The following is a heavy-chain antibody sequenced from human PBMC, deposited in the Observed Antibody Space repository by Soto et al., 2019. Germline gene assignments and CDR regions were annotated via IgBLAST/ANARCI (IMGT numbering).Heavy chain of an antibody. CDR3: AKDQGSSWYEIDY. CDR1: GFTFSNYA. J-gene: IGHJ4*02. D-gene: IGHD6-13*01. CDR2: ISGSGGST. V-gene: IGHV3-23*01. Sequence: EVQLLESGGGLVQPGGSLRLSCAASGFTFSNYAVTWVRQAPGKGLEWVSTISGSGGSTYYADSVKGRFTISRDNSKNTLYLQMNSLSAEDTAAYYCAKDQGSSWYEIDYWGQGTLVTVSS.